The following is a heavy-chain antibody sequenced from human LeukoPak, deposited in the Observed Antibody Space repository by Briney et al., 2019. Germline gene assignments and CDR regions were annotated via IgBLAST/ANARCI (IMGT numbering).Heavy chain of an antibody. CDR1: GYNFTSYW. CDR2: IYPGDSDT. D-gene: IGHD1-26*01. CDR3: ARREVGIAFDI. Sequence: GESLQISCRGSGYNFTSYWIGWVRQMPGKGLEWMAIIYPGDSDTRYSPSFQGQVTISVDKSVSTAYLQWSSLQASDTAIYYCARREVGIAFDIWGQGTMVTVSS. J-gene: IGHJ3*02. V-gene: IGHV5-51*01.